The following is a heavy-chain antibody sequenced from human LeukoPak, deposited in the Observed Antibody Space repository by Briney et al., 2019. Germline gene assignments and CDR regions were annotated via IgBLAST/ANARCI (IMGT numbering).Heavy chain of an antibody. CDR3: ARNLDYSNYAFVY. Sequence: SETLSLTCTVSGGSISSYYWGWIRQPAGKGLEWIGRIYTSGSTNYNPSLKSRVTMSVDTSKNQFSLKLSSVTAADTAVYYCARNLDYSNYAFVYWGQGTLVTVSS. V-gene: IGHV4-4*07. J-gene: IGHJ4*02. D-gene: IGHD4-11*01. CDR2: IYTSGST. CDR1: GGSISSYY.